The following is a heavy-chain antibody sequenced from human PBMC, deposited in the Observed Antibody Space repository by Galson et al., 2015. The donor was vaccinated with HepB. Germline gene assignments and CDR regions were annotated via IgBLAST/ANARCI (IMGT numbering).Heavy chain of an antibody. CDR1: EFTFSCCA. CDR2: IKQDGSEI. V-gene: IGHV3-7*03. Sequence: SLRLSCTVSEFTFSCCAMSWVRQAPGKGLEWVANIKQDGSEIYYVDSVKGRFTISRDNSKNTLYLQMNSLKTEDTAVYYCTTLGSSWYNTFDYWGQGTLVTVSS. CDR3: TTLGSSWYNTFDY. J-gene: IGHJ4*02. D-gene: IGHD6-13*01.